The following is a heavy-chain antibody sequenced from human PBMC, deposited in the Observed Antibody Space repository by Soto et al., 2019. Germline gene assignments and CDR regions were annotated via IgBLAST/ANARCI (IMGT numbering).Heavy chain of an antibody. CDR2: ISHDGSNQ. D-gene: IGHD6-25*01. CDR1: GFTLRTSG. J-gene: IGHJ4*02. V-gene: IGHV3-30*18. Sequence: PGGSLRLSCVASGFTLRTSGMHLVRQAPSKGLEWVAVISHDGSNQFYAESVKGRFTISRDNSKNMLYLQMKTLRADESAVYFCAKDSSAAFDYWGQGTVVTVSS. CDR3: AKDSSAAFDY.